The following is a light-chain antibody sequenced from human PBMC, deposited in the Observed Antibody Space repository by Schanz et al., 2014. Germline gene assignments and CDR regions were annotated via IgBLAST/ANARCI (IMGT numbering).Light chain of an antibody. CDR2: AAS. CDR1: QGIGSY. V-gene: IGKV1-9*01. CDR3: QQYDSYPFT. J-gene: IGKJ3*01. Sequence: IQLTQSPSPLSASVGDSVTITCRASQGIGSYLAWYQQKPGKAPQLLIYAASTLQSGVPSRFGGSGSGTDFTLTISSLQPEDFATYYCQQYDSYPFTFGPGTRVDIK.